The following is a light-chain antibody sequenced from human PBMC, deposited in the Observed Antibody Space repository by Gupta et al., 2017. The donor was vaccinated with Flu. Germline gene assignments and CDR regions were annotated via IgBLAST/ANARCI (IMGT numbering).Light chain of an antibody. CDR2: YAS. V-gene: IGKV3-15*01. CDR1: QNVGSN. Sequence: ATLTCRAMQNVGSNLAWYQQKPGQAPRLIIFYASARATGIPAGLSSSGSGTEFTLTISSLQSEDYAVYYCQQDNTWPPLTFGGGTNVEIK. CDR3: QQDNTWPPLT. J-gene: IGKJ4*01.